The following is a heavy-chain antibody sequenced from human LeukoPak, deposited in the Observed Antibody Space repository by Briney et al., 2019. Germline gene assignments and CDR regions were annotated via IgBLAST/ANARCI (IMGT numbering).Heavy chain of an antibody. CDR1: GFTFSSYA. CDR2: ISSSSTI. J-gene: IGHJ5*02. V-gene: IGHV3-48*01. Sequence: GGSLRLSCAASGFTFSSYAMSWVRQAPGKGLEWVSYISSSSTIYYADSVKGRFTISRDNAKNSLYLQMNSLRAEDTAVYYCARDGSGYPNWFDPWGQGTLVTVSS. D-gene: IGHD3-22*01. CDR3: ARDGSGYPNWFDP.